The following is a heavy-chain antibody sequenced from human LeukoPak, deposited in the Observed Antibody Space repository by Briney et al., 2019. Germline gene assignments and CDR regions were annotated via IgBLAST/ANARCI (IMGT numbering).Heavy chain of an antibody. CDR2: INRSGGST. Sequence: PGGSLRLSCSASGFTFSSFDMHWVRQAPGKGLEYVAAINRSGGSTYYADSVKGRFTISRDNSKNTLYLQMSSLRAEDTAVYLCVKDLRSDFMGVLSRYLSYWGQGTLVTVSS. CDR1: GFTFSSFD. V-gene: IGHV3-64D*09. CDR3: VKDLRSDFMGVLSRYLSY. D-gene: IGHD2/OR15-2a*01. J-gene: IGHJ4*02.